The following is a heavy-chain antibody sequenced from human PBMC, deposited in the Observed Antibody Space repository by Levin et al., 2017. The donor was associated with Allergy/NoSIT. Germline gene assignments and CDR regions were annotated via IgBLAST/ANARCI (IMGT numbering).Heavy chain of an antibody. CDR1: GGTFSSYA. CDR2: IIPIFGTA. Sequence: SVKVSCKASGGTFSSYAISWVRQAPGQGLEWRGGIIPIFGTANYAQKFQGRVTITADESTSTAYMELSSLRSEYTAVYYCARRGIVVVVAATPAPGIDAFDSWGKGTMVTVSS. V-gene: IGHV1-69*13. D-gene: IGHD2-15*01. CDR3: ARRGIVVVVAATPAPGIDAFDS. J-gene: IGHJ3*02.